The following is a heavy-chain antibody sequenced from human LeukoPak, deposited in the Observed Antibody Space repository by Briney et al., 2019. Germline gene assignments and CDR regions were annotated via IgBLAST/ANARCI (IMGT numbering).Heavy chain of an antibody. CDR2: ISANSGNT. J-gene: IGHJ4*02. D-gene: IGHD5-24*01. CDR1: GYTFTDNG. CDR3: ARDRDYRFDY. V-gene: IGHV1-18*01. Sequence: ASVKVSCKASGYTFTDNGISWVRQAPGGGLEWMGWISANSGNTIFVQKFQGRVSMTTDTSSSTAYMELRSLRSDDTAIYYCARDRDYRFDYWGQGTLVTVPS.